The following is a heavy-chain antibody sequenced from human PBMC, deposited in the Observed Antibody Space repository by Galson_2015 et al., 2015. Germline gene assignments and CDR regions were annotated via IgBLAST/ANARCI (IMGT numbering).Heavy chain of an antibody. CDR1: GFTFRGYA. CDR2: ISKSGRDT. CDR3: AKGREWELPLDY. V-gene: IGHV3-23*01. Sequence: SLRLSCAASGFTFRGYAMSWVRQAPGKGLEWVSAISKSGRDTYYADSVKGRFTISRDNSKSTLYLQMNSLRAEDTAVYYCAKGREWELPLDYWGQGALVPVSS. J-gene: IGHJ4*02. D-gene: IGHD1-26*01.